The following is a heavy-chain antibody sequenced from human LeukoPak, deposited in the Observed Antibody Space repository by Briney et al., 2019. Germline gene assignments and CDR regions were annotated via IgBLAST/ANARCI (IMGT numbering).Heavy chain of an antibody. CDR1: GYTFTSYG. CDR3: ARRPLTTIFGVVIYYMDV. CDR2: ISAYNGNT. Sequence: ASVKVSCKASGYTFTSYGISWVRQAPGQGLEWMGWISAYNGNTNYAQKLQGRVTMTTDTSTSTAYMELRSLRSDDTAVYYCARRPLTTIFGVVIYYMDVWGKGTTVNVSS. J-gene: IGHJ6*03. D-gene: IGHD3-3*01. V-gene: IGHV1-18*01.